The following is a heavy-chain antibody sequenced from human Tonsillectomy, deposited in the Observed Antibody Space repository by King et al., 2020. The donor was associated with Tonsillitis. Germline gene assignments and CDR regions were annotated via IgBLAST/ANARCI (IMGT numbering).Heavy chain of an antibody. Sequence: VQLVQSGAEVNKPGASVKVSCKASGYTFTVYYIHWVRQAPGQGLEWMGWINPNSGGTNYAQKFQGMVTMTMNTSISTAYMELSRLRSDDTAVYYCARGFYSDSSGYPHDYWGQGTLITVSS. D-gene: IGHD3-22*01. J-gene: IGHJ4*02. CDR3: ARGFYSDSSGYPHDY. V-gene: IGHV1-2*02. CDR2: INPNSGGT. CDR1: GYTFTVYY.